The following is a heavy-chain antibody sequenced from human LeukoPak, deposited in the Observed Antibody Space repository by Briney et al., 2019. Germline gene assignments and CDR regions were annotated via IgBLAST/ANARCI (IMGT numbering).Heavy chain of an antibody. CDR2: IKDDGSRR. V-gene: IGHV3-7*01. J-gene: IGHJ4*02. D-gene: IGHD3-22*01. Sequence: GGSLRLSCAASGFSLIGYWMTGVRQAPGKGLEWVANIKDDGSRRHDVDSARGRFTISRDNAKNSLYLDMNRLRAEDPAVYYCARKCIAGYYESSGYDLWGQGTLVTVSS. CDR1: GFSLIGYW. CDR3: ARKCIAGYYESSGYDL.